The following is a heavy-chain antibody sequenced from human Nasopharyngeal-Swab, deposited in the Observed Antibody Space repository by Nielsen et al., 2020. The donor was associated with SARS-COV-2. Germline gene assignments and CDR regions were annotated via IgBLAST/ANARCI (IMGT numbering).Heavy chain of an antibody. V-gene: IGHV3-23*01. J-gene: IGHJ6*03. CDR2: ISTSGDRT. CDR3: AKVARGVYNYMDV. CDR1: GFPFSTSV. D-gene: IGHD2-8*01. Sequence: GESLKISCAASGFPFSTSVMTWVRQAPGKGLDWVSPISTSGDRTFYTDSVEGRFTISRDNSRNTLFLQMSSLRAEDTAVYYCAKVARGVYNYMDVWGKGTTVTVSS.